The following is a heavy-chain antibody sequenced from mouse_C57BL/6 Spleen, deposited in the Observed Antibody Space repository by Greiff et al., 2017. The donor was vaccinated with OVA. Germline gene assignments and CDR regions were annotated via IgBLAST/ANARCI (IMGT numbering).Heavy chain of an antibody. D-gene: IGHD1-1*01. V-gene: IGHV1-80*01. J-gene: IGHJ1*03. CDR3: ARSDYYGSSYGFDV. Sequence: ESGAELVKPGASVKISCKASGYAFSSYWMNWVKQRPGKGLEWIGQIYPGDGDTNYNGKFKGKATLTADKSSSTAYMQLSSLTSEDSAVYFCARSDYYGSSYGFDVWGTGTTVTVSS. CDR1: GYAFSSYW. CDR2: IYPGDGDT.